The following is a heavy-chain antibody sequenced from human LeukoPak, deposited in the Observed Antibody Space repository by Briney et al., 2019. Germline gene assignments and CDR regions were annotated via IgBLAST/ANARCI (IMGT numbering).Heavy chain of an antibody. J-gene: IGHJ3*02. CDR3: ARYSSFPLQLERQNKFAFDI. D-gene: IGHD1-1*01. CDR1: GGSFSGYY. CDR2: INHSGST. Sequence: NTSETLSLTCAVYGGSFSGYYWSWIRQPPGKGLEWIGEINHSGSTNYNPSLKSRVTISVDTSKNQFSLKLSSVTAADTAVYYCARYSSFPLQLERQNKFAFDIWGQGTMVTASS. V-gene: IGHV4-34*01.